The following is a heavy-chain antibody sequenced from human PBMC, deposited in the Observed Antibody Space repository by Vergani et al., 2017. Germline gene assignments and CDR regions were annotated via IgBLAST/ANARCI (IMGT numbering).Heavy chain of an antibody. Sequence: EVQLLESGGGLVQPGRSLRLSCAASGFTFDDYAMHWVRQAPGKGLEWDSGISWNSGSIGYADSVKGRFTISRDNAKNSLYLQMNSLRAEDTALYYCAKDHYDFWSGYPNLSPFDLWGRGTLVTVSS. D-gene: IGHD3-3*01. V-gene: IGHV3-9*01. J-gene: IGHJ2*01. CDR3: AKDHYDFWSGYPNLSPFDL. CDR1: GFTFDDYA. CDR2: ISWNSGSI.